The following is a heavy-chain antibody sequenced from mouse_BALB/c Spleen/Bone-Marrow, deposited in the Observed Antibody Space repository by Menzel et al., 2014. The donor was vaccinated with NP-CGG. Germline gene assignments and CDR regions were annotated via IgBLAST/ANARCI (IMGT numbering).Heavy chain of an antibody. CDR2: ISSGGSYT. V-gene: IGHV5-6*01. D-gene: IGHD1-1*01. CDR3: TRPTTVVATGGSFDY. CDR1: GFTFSSYG. J-gene: IGHJ2*01. Sequence: VQLKESGGDLVKPGGSLKLSCAASGFTFSSYGMSWVRQTPDKRLEWVTTISSGGSYTYYPDSVKGRLTISRDNAKNTLYLQMSSLKSEDTAMYYCTRPTTVVATGGSFDYWGQGTTLTVSS.